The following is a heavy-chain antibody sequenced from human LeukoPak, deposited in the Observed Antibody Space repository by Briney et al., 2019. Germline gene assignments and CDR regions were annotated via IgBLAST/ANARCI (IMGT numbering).Heavy chain of an antibody. CDR3: ASEGYGVYPLGTFDL. V-gene: IGHV3-11*01. J-gene: IGHJ3*01. D-gene: IGHD4-17*01. CDR1: GFSFSDYY. CDR2: ITTGGTTI. Sequence: GGSLRLSCAASGFSFSDYYVTWIRQPPGKGLEWVSYITTGGTTIAYADSVKGRFTISRDNAKSSLYLEMNSLRAEDTAVYFCASEGYGVYPLGTFDLWGQGTMVTVSS.